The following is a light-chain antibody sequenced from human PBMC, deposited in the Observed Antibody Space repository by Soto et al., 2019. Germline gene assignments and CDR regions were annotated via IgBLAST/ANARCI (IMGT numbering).Light chain of an antibody. CDR3: QQYNNWPWT. CDR1: QSLSSSY. J-gene: IGKJ1*01. Sequence: EVVLTQSPATLSLSPGERATLSCRASQSLSSSYLAWYQQKPGQAPRLLIYGASTRATGIPARFSGSGSGTEFTLTISSLQSEDFAVYYCQQYNNWPWTFGQGTKVDIK. CDR2: GAS. V-gene: IGKV3-15*01.